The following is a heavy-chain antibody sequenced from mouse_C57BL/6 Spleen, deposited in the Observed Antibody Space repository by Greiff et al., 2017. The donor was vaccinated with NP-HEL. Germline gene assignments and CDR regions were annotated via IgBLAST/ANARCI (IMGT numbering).Heavy chain of an antibody. CDR2: IHPNSGST. Sequence: QVQLQQPGAELVKPGASVKLSCKASGYTFTSYWMHWVKQRPGQGLEWIGMIHPNSGSTNYNEKFKSKATLTVDKSSSTAYMQLSSLTSEDSAVYYCARWGYYGSTWYFDVWGTGTTVTVSS. CDR1: GYTFTSYW. V-gene: IGHV1-64*01. D-gene: IGHD1-1*01. J-gene: IGHJ1*03. CDR3: ARWGYYGSTWYFDV.